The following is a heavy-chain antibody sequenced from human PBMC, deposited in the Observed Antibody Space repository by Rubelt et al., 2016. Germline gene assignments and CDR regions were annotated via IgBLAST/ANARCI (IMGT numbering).Heavy chain of an antibody. CDR2: IYYSGST. CDR1: GGSISSSSYY. Sequence: QLQLQESGPGLVKPSETLSLTCTVSGGSISSSSYYWGWIRQPPGKGLEWIGSIYYSGSTYYNPSLNSRVTVSVATSKHQFSLKLSSVTAADTAVYYCVKERGLWDWFDPWGQGTLVTVSS. D-gene: IGHD3-16*01. CDR3: VKERGLWDWFDP. V-gene: IGHV4-39*01. J-gene: IGHJ5*02.